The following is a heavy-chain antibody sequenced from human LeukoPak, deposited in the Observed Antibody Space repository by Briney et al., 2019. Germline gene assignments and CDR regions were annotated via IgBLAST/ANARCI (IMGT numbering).Heavy chain of an antibody. CDR3: ARGDYDYVWGSYRYNAFDI. V-gene: IGHV4-59*01. CDR2: IYYSGST. J-gene: IGHJ3*02. D-gene: IGHD3-16*02. CDR1: GGSFSAYY. Sequence: SETLSLTCAVYGGSFSAYYWSWIRQPPGKGLEWIGYIYYSGSTNYNPSLKSRVTISVDTSKNQFSLKLSSGTAADTAVYYCARGDYDYVWGSYRYNAFDIWGQGTMVTVSS.